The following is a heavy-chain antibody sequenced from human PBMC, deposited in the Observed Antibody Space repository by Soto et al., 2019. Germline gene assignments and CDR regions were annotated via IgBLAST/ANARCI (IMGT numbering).Heavy chain of an antibody. CDR1: GDSIRSGAYS. J-gene: IGHJ6*02. D-gene: IGHD2-2*01. CDR2: IDHSGST. V-gene: IGHV4-30-2*01. CDR3: ARAVPSAPPPHYYYYIMDV. Sequence: QVQLQQSGSGLVKPSQTLSLTCAVSGDSIRSGAYSWTWIRQPSGKGLEWIGSIDHSGSTYYNPSPTTRVTILVDRSKNQFSLSLIYLTAADPAVYYCARAVPSAPPPHYYYYIMDVWCPGTPVTISS.